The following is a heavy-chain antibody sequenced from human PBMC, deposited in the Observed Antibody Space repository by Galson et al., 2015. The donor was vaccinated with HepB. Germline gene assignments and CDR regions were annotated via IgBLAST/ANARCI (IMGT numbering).Heavy chain of an antibody. Sequence: SVKVSCKASGYTFTRYYMHWVRQAPGQGLEWMGIINPSGGSTSYAQKFQGRVTMTRDTSTSTVYMELSSLRSEDTAVYYCARGLYYDILTGYPRGVAFDIWGQGTMVTVSS. J-gene: IGHJ3*02. CDR2: INPSGGST. CDR3: ARGLYYDILTGYPRGVAFDI. D-gene: IGHD3-9*01. V-gene: IGHV1-46*03. CDR1: GYTFTRYY.